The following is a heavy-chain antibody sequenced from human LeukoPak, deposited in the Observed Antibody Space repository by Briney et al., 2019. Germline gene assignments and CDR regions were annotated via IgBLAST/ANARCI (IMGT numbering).Heavy chain of an antibody. V-gene: IGHV4-59*01. CDR2: IYYSGRT. J-gene: IGHJ4*02. Sequence: SETLSLTCTLSGGSISSYYWSWIQQPPGKGLEWIGYIYYSGRTNNNPSLKSRVIISVDTSKNQFSLKLSSVTAADTAVYYAAKFRGYSYGDFDYWGQGTLVTVSS. D-gene: IGHD5-18*01. CDR3: AKFRGYSYGDFDY. CDR1: GGSISSYY.